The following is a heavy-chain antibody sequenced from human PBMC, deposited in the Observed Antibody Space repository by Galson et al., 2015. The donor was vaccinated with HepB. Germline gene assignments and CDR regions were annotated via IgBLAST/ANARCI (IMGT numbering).Heavy chain of an antibody. CDR1: GFTFSSYW. Sequence: SLRLSCAASGFTFSSYWMSWVRQAPGKGLEWVANIKQDGSEKYYVDSVKGRFTISRDNAKNSLYLQMNSLRAEDTAVYYCATQGSGYYEEEENAFDIWGQGTMVTVSS. D-gene: IGHD3-22*01. V-gene: IGHV3-7*03. CDR2: IKQDGSEK. J-gene: IGHJ3*02. CDR3: ATQGSGYYEEEENAFDI.